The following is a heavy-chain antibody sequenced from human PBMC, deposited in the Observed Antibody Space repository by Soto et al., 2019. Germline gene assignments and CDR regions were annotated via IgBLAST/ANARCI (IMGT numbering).Heavy chain of an antibody. J-gene: IGHJ4*02. CDR2: ISSSSSTI. CDR1: GFTFSSYS. CDR3: ARGLDGSRWSRLDY. Sequence: EVQLVESGGGLVQPGGSLRLSCAASGFTFSSYSMNWVRQAPGKGLEWVSYISSSSSTIYYAASVEGRFTISRDNAKNPLYLQMNSLRAEDTAVYYRARGLDGSRWSRLDYWGQGTLVTVSS. V-gene: IGHV3-48*01. D-gene: IGHD6-13*01.